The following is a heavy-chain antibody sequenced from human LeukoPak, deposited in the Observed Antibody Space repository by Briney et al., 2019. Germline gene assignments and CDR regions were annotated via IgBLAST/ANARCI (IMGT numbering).Heavy chain of an antibody. Sequence: SETLSLTCTVSGGSISSYYWSWIRQPPGKGLEWIGYIYYSGSTTYNPSLKSRVTISVDTSKNQFSLKLSSVTAADTAVYYCARARNPYYYYMDVWGKGTTVTVSS. V-gene: IGHV4-59*01. CDR3: ARARNPYYYYMDV. J-gene: IGHJ6*03. CDR1: GGSISSYY. CDR2: IYYSGST.